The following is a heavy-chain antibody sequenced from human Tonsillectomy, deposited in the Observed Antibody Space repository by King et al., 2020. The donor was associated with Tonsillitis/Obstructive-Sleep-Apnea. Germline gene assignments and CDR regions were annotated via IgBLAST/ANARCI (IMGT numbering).Heavy chain of an antibody. D-gene: IGHD2-2*01. CDR2: ISGSRNYI. CDR3: ARGRYSYANY. J-gene: IGHJ4*02. Sequence: VQLVESGGGLVKPGGSLRLSCVVSGFTFSSYSMNWVRQAPGKGLEWVSSISGSRNYIYYAASVRGRFTISRDDANNSLYLQMNSLRAEDTAVYYCARGRYSYANYWGQGTLVTVSS. V-gene: IGHV3-21*01. CDR1: GFTFSSYS.